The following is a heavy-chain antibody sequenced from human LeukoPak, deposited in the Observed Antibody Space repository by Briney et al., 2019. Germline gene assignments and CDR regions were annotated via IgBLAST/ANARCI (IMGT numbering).Heavy chain of an antibody. CDR3: AKMHNWNYFDY. J-gene: IGHJ4*02. V-gene: IGHV3-9*01. CDR1: GFTFDDYA. CDR2: ISWNSGSI. Sequence: PGGSLRLSCAASGFTFDDYAMHWVRQAPGKGLEWVSGISWNSGSIGYADSVKGRFTISRDNAKDSLYLQMNSLRAEDTALYYCAKMHNWNYFDYWGQGTLVTVSS. D-gene: IGHD1-20*01.